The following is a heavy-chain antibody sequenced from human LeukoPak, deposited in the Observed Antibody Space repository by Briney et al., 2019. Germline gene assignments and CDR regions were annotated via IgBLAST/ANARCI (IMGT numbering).Heavy chain of an antibody. CDR3: AREVSEACSSTSCLYYFDY. CDR2: ISSSSSYI. Sequence: GGSLRLSCAASGFTFSSYSMNWVRQAPGKGLDWVSSISSSSSYIYYADSVEGRFTISRDNAKNSLYLQMNSLRAEDTAVYYCAREVSEACSSTSCLYYFDYWGQGTLVTVSS. J-gene: IGHJ4*02. D-gene: IGHD2-2*01. V-gene: IGHV3-21*01. CDR1: GFTFSSYS.